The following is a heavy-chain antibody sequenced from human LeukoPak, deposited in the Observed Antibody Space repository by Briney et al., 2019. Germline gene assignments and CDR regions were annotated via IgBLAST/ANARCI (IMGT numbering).Heavy chain of an antibody. V-gene: IGHV4-4*02. J-gene: IGHJ6*03. CDR1: GDSISSRNW. Sequence: SETLSLTCAVSGDSISSRNWWSWVRQPPGKGLEWIGEIHHSGSTNYNPSLESRVTMSVDKSKNQFSLNPSSVTAADTAVYYCARIRGFGADYYYYYMDVWGKGTTVTVSS. CDR3: ARIRGFGADYYYYYMDV. D-gene: IGHD3-10*01. CDR2: IHHSGST.